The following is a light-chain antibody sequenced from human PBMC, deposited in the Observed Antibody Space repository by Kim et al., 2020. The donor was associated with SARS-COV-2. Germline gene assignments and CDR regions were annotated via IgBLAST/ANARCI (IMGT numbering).Light chain of an antibody. V-gene: IGKV1-27*01. CDR3: QMYHSAPPLT. J-gene: IGKJ4*01. Sequence: DIQLTQSPSSLSASVGDRVTITSRASQDINVYLAWYQQRPGKVPKLLIFSASTLQAGVPSRFSGGGSGTDFTLTISSLQPEDVATYSCQMYHSAPPLTFGGGTKVDIK. CDR1: QDINVY. CDR2: SAS.